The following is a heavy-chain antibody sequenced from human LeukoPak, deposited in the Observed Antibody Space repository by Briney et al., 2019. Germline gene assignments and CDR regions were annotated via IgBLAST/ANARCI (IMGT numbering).Heavy chain of an antibody. J-gene: IGHJ4*02. Sequence: GGSLRLSCAASGFTFSSYAMSWVRQAPGKGLEWVSSISSSSSYIYYADSVKGRFTISRDNAKNSLYLQMNSLRAEDTAVYYCARDRAYCGGDCYDFDYWGQGTLATVSS. D-gene: IGHD2-21*01. CDR3: ARDRAYCGGDCYDFDY. CDR1: GFTFSSYA. CDR2: ISSSSSYI. V-gene: IGHV3-21*01.